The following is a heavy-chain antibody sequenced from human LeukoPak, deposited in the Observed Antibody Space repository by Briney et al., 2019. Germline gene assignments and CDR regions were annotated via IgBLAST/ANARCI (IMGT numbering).Heavy chain of an antibody. Sequence: GASVKVSCKASGGTFSSYAITWVRQAPGQGLEWMGRFNPIVDIASYAQKFQGRVTTTADKATSTAYMELSSLKSEDTAVYYCARLPRGDYGEGFDPWGQGTLVTVSS. D-gene: IGHD4-17*01. CDR3: ARLPRGDYGEGFDP. V-gene: IGHV1-69*04. CDR2: FNPIVDIA. J-gene: IGHJ5*02. CDR1: GGTFSSYA.